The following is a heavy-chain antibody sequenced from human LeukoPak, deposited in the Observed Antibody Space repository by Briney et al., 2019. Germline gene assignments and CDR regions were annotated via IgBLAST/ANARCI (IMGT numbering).Heavy chain of an antibody. CDR2: INSDGSRT. D-gene: IGHD6-19*01. J-gene: IGHJ4*02. CDR3: ARGYGSGWYFDY. CDR1: GFTFSNYR. Sequence: GRSLRLSCAASGFTFSNYRMHWVRQAPGKGLVWVSRINSDGSRTSYADSVRGRFTISRDNAKNTLYLQMNSLRAEDTAVYYCARGYGSGWYFDYWGQGTLVTVSS. V-gene: IGHV3-74*01.